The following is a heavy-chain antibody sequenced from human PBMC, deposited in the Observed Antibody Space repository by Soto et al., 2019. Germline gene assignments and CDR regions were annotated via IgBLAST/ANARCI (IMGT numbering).Heavy chain of an antibody. CDR2: INHSGST. Sequence: SETLSLTCAVYGGSFSGYYWSWIRQPPGKGLEWIGEINHSGSTNYNPSLKSRVTISVDTSKNQFSLKLSSVTAADTAVYYCARRCTPHWLQYFDWLAPDVFDIWGKGTMVPVSS. CDR3: ARRCTPHWLQYFDWLAPDVFDI. J-gene: IGHJ3*02. V-gene: IGHV4-34*01. D-gene: IGHD3-9*01. CDR1: GGSFSGYY.